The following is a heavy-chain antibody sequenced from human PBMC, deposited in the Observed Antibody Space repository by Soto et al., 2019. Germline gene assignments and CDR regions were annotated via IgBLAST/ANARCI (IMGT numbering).Heavy chain of an antibody. CDR3: AREENILTVYIDN. D-gene: IGHD3-9*01. Sequence: SETLSLTCTVSGGSISSCDYYWSWIRQPPGKGLEWIGYIYYSGSTYYNPSLKSRVTISVDTSKNQFSLKLSSVTAAATAVYYSAREENILTVYIDNWGQGTLVTVSS. CDR1: GGSISSCDYY. V-gene: IGHV4-30-4*01. CDR2: IYYSGST. J-gene: IGHJ4*02.